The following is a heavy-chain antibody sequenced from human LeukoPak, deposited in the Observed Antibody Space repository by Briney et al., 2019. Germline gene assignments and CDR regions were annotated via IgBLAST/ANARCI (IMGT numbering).Heavy chain of an antibody. CDR1: GFTFSGYC. V-gene: IGHV3-11*01. J-gene: IGHJ4*02. Sequence: PGGSLRLSCAASGFTFSGYCMNWIRQAPGKGLEWISYISSTGRTVYYADSVKGRFTISRDSAKNSLSLQMNSLRAEDTAVYYCARGQYYGSRNFDHWGQGTLVTVSS. CDR3: ARGQYYGSRNFDH. D-gene: IGHD3-10*01. CDR2: ISSTGRTV.